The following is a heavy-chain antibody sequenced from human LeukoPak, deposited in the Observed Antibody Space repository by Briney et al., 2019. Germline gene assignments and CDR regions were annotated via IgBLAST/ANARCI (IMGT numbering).Heavy chain of an antibody. CDR2: IYTSGST. Sequence: SETLSLTCTVSGGSISSGSYYWGWIRQPAGKGLEWIGRIYTSGSTNYNPSLKSRVTISVDTSKNQFSLKLSSVTAADTAVYYCARGKTEDAFDIWGQGTMVTVSS. CDR1: GGSISSGSYY. V-gene: IGHV4-61*02. J-gene: IGHJ3*02. CDR3: ARGKTEDAFDI.